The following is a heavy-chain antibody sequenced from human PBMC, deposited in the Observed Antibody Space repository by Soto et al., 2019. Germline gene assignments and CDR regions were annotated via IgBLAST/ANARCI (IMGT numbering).Heavy chain of an antibody. Sequence: SETLSLTCTVSGGSISSSSYYWGWIRQPPGKGLEWIGSIYYSGSTYYNPSLKSRVTISVDTSKNQFSLKLSSVTAADTAVYYCARNGDYYYYGMDVWGQGTTVTVSS. CDR1: GGSISSSSYY. J-gene: IGHJ6*02. V-gene: IGHV4-39*01. CDR3: ARNGDYYYYGMDV. CDR2: IYYSGST.